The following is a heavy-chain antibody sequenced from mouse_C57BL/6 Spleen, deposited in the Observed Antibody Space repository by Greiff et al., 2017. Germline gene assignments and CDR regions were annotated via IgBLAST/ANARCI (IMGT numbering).Heavy chain of an antibody. V-gene: IGHV2-9-1*01. CDR3: AREGLQGDYYYAMDY. D-gene: IGHD2-4*01. CDR2: IWTGGGT. Sequence: VKLVESGPGLVAPSQSLSITCTVSGFSLTSYAISWVRQPPGKGLEWLGVIWTGGGTNYNSALKSRLSISKDNSKSQIFLKMNSLQTDDTARYYCAREGLQGDYYYAMDYWGQGTSVTVSS. J-gene: IGHJ4*01. CDR1: GFSLTSYA.